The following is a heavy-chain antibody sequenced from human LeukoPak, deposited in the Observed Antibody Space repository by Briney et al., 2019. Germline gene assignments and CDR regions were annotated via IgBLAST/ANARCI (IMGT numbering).Heavy chain of an antibody. CDR1: GFPFDDYA. CDR3: AKGTFISGWYYFDY. CDR2: ISWNSGSI. V-gene: IGHV3-9*03. Sequence: PGGSLRLSCGASGFPFDDYAMHWVRQARGKGLEWVSGISWNSGSIGYADSVKGRFTISRDNAKNSLYLQMNSLRAEDMALYYCAKGTFISGWYYFDYWGQGTLVTVSS. D-gene: IGHD6-19*01. J-gene: IGHJ4*02.